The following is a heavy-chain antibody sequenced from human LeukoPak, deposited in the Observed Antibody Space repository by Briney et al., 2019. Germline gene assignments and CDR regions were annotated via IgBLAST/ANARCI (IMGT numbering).Heavy chain of an antibody. J-gene: IGHJ4*02. Sequence: GGSLRLSCEASGFTFSAYGMDWVRQAPGKGLEWVAFIRNDGSNKYYADSVKGRFTISRDNSKNTLYLQMNSLRPEDTAVYYFAKHVAGYYFDYWGQGALVTVSS. CDR2: IRNDGSNK. CDR1: GFTFSAYG. V-gene: IGHV3-30*02. D-gene: IGHD3-22*01. CDR3: AKHVAGYYFDY.